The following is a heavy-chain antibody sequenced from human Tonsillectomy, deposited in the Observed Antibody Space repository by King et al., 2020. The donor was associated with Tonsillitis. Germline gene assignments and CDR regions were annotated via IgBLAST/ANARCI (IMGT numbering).Heavy chain of an antibody. CDR1: GFTFSPYA. J-gene: IGHJ3*02. V-gene: IGHV3-30*01. Sequence: VQLVESGGGVVQPGRSLRLSCAASGFTFSPYAMHWVRQAPGKGLEWVALISYDGSKKYYADSVKGRFIISRDNSKNTLYLQMNSLRAEDTAVYYCARARRLGNAFDIWGQGTMVIVSS. D-gene: IGHD7-27*01. CDR2: ISYDGSKK. CDR3: ARARRLGNAFDI.